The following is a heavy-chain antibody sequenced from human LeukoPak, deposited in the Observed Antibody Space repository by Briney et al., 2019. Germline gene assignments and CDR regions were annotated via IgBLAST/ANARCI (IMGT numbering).Heavy chain of an antibody. Sequence: GGSLRLSCAASGFTLSTYWMTWVRQAPGKGLEWVANINREGSEKYYVDSVKGRFTISRDNAKNSLYLQMVSLRAEDTAMYYCARDASGSFYDYWGQGTLVTVSS. CDR2: INREGSEK. D-gene: IGHD1-26*01. CDR1: GFTLSTYW. CDR3: ARDASGSFYDY. V-gene: IGHV3-7*01. J-gene: IGHJ4*02.